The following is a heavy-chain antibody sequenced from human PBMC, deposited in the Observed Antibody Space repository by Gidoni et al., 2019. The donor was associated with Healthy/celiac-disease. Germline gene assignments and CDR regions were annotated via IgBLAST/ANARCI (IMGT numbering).Heavy chain of an antibody. V-gene: IGHV4-34*01. CDR2: LNHSGST. CDR3: ARMRLKLEPKPRFDY. J-gene: IGHJ4*02. D-gene: IGHD1-1*01. CDR1: GGSFSGYY. Sequence: QVQLQQWGAGLLTPSETLSLTCAVYGGSFSGYYWSWIRQPPGKGLEWIGELNHSGSTNYNPSLKSRVTISVDTSKNQFSLKLSSVTAADTAVYYCARMRLKLEPKPRFDYWGQGTLVTVSS.